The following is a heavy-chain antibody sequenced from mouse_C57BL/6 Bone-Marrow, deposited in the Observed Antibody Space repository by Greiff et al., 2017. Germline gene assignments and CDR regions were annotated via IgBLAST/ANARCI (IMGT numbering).Heavy chain of an antibody. Sequence: VQLQQSGPELVKPGASVKISCKASGYTFTDYYMNWVKQSHGKSLEWIGDINPNNGGTSYNQKFKGKATLTVDKSSSTAYMELRSLTSEDSAVYYCASYYGNSAWFAYWGQGTLVTVSA. CDR2: INPNNGGT. V-gene: IGHV1-26*01. D-gene: IGHD2-1*01. CDR3: ASYYGNSAWFAY. CDR1: GYTFTDYY. J-gene: IGHJ3*01.